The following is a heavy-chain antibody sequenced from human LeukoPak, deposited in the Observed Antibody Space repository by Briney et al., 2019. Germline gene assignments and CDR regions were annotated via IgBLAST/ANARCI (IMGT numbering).Heavy chain of an antibody. CDR3: AKGGHVNIVAPEP. J-gene: IGHJ5*02. Sequence: GGSLRLSCAASGFTFSNYGMHWVRQAPGKGLEWVALIWYDGSKEYYADSVKGRFTISRDNSKNTLYLQMNSLRVEDTAVYYCAKGGHVNIVAPEPWGQGTLVTVSS. CDR1: GFTFSNYG. V-gene: IGHV3-33*06. CDR2: IWYDGSKE. D-gene: IGHD5-12*01.